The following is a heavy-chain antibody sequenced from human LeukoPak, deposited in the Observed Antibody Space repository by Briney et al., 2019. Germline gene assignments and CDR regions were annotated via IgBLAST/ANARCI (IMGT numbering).Heavy chain of an antibody. CDR3: ARDFLRGAPDYLDL. Sequence: GGSLGLSCTASGFTFSSYPFHWVRQAPGKGLQWVAVIGYDGVNKFYTDSVKGRFTISRDDSKSTLYPQMDSLRADDTAVYYCARDFLRGAPDYLDLWGQGTLVTVSS. V-gene: IGHV3-30*04. CDR2: IGYDGVNK. D-gene: IGHD3-10*01. J-gene: IGHJ4*02. CDR1: GFTFSSYP.